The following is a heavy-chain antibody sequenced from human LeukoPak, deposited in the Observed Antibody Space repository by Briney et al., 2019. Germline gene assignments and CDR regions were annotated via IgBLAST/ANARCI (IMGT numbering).Heavy chain of an antibody. V-gene: IGHV5-51*01. CDR1: GYSFTSYG. Sequence: GESLKISCKGSGYSFTSYGISWVRQMPGKGLEWMGIIYPGDSDTRYSPSFQGQVTISADKSISTAYLQWSSLKAPDTAMYYCARRTGYYDSSGYYYFDYWGQGTLVTVSS. CDR2: IYPGDSDT. J-gene: IGHJ4*02. CDR3: ARRTGYYDSSGYYYFDY. D-gene: IGHD3-22*01.